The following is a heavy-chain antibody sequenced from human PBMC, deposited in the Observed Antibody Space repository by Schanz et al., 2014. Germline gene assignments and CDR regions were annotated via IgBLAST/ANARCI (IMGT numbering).Heavy chain of an antibody. D-gene: IGHD2-2*01. Sequence: QVQLVQSGAEVKKPGSSVKVSCKASGGTFSTYPINWLRQAPGQGLEWMGRIIPIHGIANYAQNFQGRVTITADKSTSTAYMDLSSLGSEDTAVYYCARGSCSNSGCFDAFDVWGQGTMVTVSS. CDR3: ARGSCSNSGCFDAFDV. V-gene: IGHV1-69*02. CDR1: GGTFSTYP. CDR2: IIPIHGIA. J-gene: IGHJ3*01.